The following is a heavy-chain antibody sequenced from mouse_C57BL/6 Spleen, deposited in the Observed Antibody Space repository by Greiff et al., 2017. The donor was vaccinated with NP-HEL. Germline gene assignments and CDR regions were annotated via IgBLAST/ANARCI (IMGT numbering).Heavy chain of an antibody. J-gene: IGHJ2*01. V-gene: IGHV1-26*01. CDR2: INPNNGGT. CDR3: ARGGENFDY. CDR1: GYTFTDYY. Sequence: EVQLQQSGPELVKPGASVKISCKASGYTFTDYYMNWVKQSHGKSLEWIGDINPNNGGTSYNQKFKGKATLTVDKSSSTAYMELRSLTSEDSAVYYCARGGENFDYWGQGTTRTVSS.